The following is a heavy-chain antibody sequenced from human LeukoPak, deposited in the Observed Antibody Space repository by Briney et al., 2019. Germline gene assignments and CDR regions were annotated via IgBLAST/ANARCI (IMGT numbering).Heavy chain of an antibody. CDR3: TTQEGDWFDP. CDR1: GFTFSGSA. CDR2: IKSKTDGGTT. D-gene: IGHD3-16*01. J-gene: IGHJ5*02. V-gene: IGHV3-15*01. Sequence: PGGSLRLSCAASGFTFSGSAMHWVRQAPGKGLEWVGRIKSKTDGGTTDYAAPVKGRFTISRDDSKNTLYLQMNSLKTEDTAVYYCTTQEGDWFDPWGQGTLVTVSS.